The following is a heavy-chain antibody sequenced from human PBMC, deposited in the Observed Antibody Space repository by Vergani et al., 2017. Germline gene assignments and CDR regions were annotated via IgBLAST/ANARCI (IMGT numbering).Heavy chain of an antibody. CDR1: GFTFSSYS. CDR2: ISSSSSYI. V-gene: IGHV3-21*01. Sequence: EVQLVESGGGLVKPGGSLRLSCAASGFTFSSYSMNWVRQAPGKGLEWVSSISSSSSYIYYADSVKGRFTISRDNAKNSLYLQMNSLRAADTAVYYCARDPHDYGGNFDYWGQGTLVTVSS. J-gene: IGHJ4*02. CDR3: ARDPHDYGGNFDY. D-gene: IGHD4-23*01.